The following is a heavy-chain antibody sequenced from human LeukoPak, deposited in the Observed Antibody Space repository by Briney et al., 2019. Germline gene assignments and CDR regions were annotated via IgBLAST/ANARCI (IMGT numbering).Heavy chain of an antibody. V-gene: IGHV1-69*13. Sequence: SVKVSCKASGGIFSRYGISWVRQAPGQGLEWVGGIIPIFGTANYAQKFEGRVTITADESTSTAYMELSSLGSEDTAVYYCARPKNGHYYGSGSYHYWGQGTLVTVSS. J-gene: IGHJ4*02. CDR2: IIPIFGTA. CDR3: ARPKNGHYYGSGSYHY. CDR1: GGIFSRYG. D-gene: IGHD3-10*01.